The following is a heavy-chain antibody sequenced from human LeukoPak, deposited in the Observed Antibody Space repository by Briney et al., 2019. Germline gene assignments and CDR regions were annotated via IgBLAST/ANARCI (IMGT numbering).Heavy chain of an antibody. D-gene: IGHD3-10*01. CDR1: GGSFSSYY. CDR3: ARRAGGSGSYRY. V-gene: IGHV4-34*01. Sequence: SETLSLTCAVYGGSFSSYYWSWIRQPPGKGLEWIGEINHSGSTNYNPSLKSRVTISVDTSKNQFSLKLSSVTAADTAVYYCARRAGGSGSYRYWGQGTLVTVSS. CDR2: INHSGST. J-gene: IGHJ4*02.